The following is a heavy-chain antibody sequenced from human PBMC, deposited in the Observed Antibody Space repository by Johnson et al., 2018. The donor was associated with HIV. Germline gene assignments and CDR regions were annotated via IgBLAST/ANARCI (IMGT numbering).Heavy chain of an antibody. D-gene: IGHD3-10*01. Sequence: QVQLVESGGGVVQPGRSLRLSCAASGFTFSSYAMHWVRQAPGKGLEWVAVISYDGSNKYYAASVTGRFTLPRDSSKDTLYVQMNSLRGEDTAVYYCARDPDPFREYHGDAFDLWGQGTMVTVSS. V-gene: IGHV3-30*04. CDR1: GFTFSSYA. J-gene: IGHJ3*01. CDR2: ISYDGSNK. CDR3: ARDPDPFREYHGDAFDL.